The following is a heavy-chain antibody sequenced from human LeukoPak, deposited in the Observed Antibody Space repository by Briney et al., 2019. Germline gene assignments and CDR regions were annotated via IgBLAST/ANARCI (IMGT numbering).Heavy chain of an antibody. J-gene: IGHJ4*02. CDR1: GFTFGGSA. CDR2: IRSTANGYAT. V-gene: IGHV3-73*01. Sequence: GGSLRLSCAASGFTFGGSALHWVRQASRKGLEWVGRIRSTANGYATAYAASVKGRITISRDDSKNTAYLQMDSLKTEDTAVYYSTGNYYGSGSYADFDYWGQGTLVTVSS. D-gene: IGHD3-10*01. CDR3: TGNYYGSGSYADFDY.